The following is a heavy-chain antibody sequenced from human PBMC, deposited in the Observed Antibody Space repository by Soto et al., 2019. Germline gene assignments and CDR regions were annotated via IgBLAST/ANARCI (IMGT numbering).Heavy chain of an antibody. CDR3: TRQLLIGLENWFDP. D-gene: IGHD1-1*01. CDR2: IRSKANSYAT. J-gene: IGHJ5*02. V-gene: IGHV3-73*01. CDR1: GFTFSGSA. Sequence: LRLSCAASGFTFSGSAMHWVRQASGKGLEWVGRIRSKANSYATAYAASVKGRFTISRDDSKNTAYLQMNSLKTEDTAVYYCTRQLLIGLENWFDPWGQGTLVTVSS.